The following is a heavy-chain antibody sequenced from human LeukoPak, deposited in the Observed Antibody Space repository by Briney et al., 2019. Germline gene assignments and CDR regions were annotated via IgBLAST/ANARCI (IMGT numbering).Heavy chain of an antibody. CDR1: GFTFTSSA. J-gene: IGHJ4*02. V-gene: IGHV1-58*02. CDR2: IVVGSGNT. CDR3: AAVSRNYYDSSGYYQGHDY. D-gene: IGHD3-22*01. Sequence: GTSVKVSCKASGFTFTSSAMQWVRQARGQRLEWIGWIVVGSGNTNYAQKFQERVTITRDMSTSTAYMELSSLRSEDTAVYYCAAVSRNYYDSSGYYQGHDYWGQGALVTVSS.